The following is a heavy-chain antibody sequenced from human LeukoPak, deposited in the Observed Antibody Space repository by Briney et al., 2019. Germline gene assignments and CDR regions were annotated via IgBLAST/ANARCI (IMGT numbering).Heavy chain of an antibody. CDR2: MNPNSGNT. V-gene: IGHV1-8*03. Sequence: GASVKVSCKASGYTFTSYDINWVRQAAGQGLEWMGWMNPNSGNTGYAQKFQGRVTITRNTSISTAYMELSSLRSEDTAVYSCARGPSWSGYSQPYYFDYWGQGTLVPVSS. CDR1: GYTFTSYD. J-gene: IGHJ4*02. D-gene: IGHD3-3*01. CDR3: ARGPSWSGYSQPYYFDY.